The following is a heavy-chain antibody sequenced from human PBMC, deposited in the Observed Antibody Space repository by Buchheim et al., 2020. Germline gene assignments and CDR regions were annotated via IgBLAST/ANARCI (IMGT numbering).Heavy chain of an antibody. Sequence: QVRLVQSGAEVKKPGASVKVSCKASGYTSVNYDINWVRQATGQGLEWMAYMNPNSGNTGYSQKFQGRVTMTWNNSINTAYMELSGLRSDDTAVYYCAKEGLDYWGQGTL. CDR1: GYTSVNYD. J-gene: IGHJ4*02. CDR2: MNPNSGNT. CDR3: AKEGLDY. V-gene: IGHV1-8*01.